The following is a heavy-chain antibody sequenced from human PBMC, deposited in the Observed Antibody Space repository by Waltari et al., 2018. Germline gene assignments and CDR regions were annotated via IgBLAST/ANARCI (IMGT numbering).Heavy chain of an antibody. Sequence: QVQLVQSGAEVKKPGASVKVSCKASGYTFTSYYMHWVRQAPGQGLEWMGIINPSGGSTSYAQKCQGRVTMTRDTSTSTVYMELSSLRSEDTAVYYCARDIRKGIAVAGPQTVYYYYYYGMDVWGQGTTVTVSS. J-gene: IGHJ6*02. CDR2: INPSGGST. CDR3: ARDIRKGIAVAGPQTVYYYYYYGMDV. CDR1: GYTFTSYY. V-gene: IGHV1-46*01. D-gene: IGHD6-19*01.